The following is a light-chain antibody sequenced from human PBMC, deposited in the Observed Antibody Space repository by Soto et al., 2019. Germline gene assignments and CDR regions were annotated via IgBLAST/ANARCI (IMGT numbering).Light chain of an antibody. V-gene: IGLV2-23*02. J-gene: IGLJ1*01. CDR3: CSYAGSSTV. CDR1: SSDVGSYNL. Sequence: QSALPQPASVSGSPGQSITICCTGTSSDVGSYNLVSWYQQHPGKAPKLMIYEVSKRPSGVSNRFSGSKSGNTASLTISGLQAEDEADYYCCSYAGSSTVFGTGTKVTVL. CDR2: EVS.